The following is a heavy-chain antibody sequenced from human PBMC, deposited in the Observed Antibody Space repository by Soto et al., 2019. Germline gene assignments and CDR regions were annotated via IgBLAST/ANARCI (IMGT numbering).Heavy chain of an antibody. CDR3: TRQRYTNYYYYGMDV. CDR2: IRSKANSYAT. D-gene: IGHD5-18*01. J-gene: IGHJ6*02. Sequence: EVQLVESGGGLVQPGGSLKLSCAASGFTFSGSAMQWVRQASGKGLEWVGRIRSKANSYATAYAASVKGRFTISRDDSKNTAYLQMNRLKTEDTAVYYCTRQRYTNYYYYGMDVWGQGTTVTVSS. V-gene: IGHV3-73*02. CDR1: GFTFSGSA.